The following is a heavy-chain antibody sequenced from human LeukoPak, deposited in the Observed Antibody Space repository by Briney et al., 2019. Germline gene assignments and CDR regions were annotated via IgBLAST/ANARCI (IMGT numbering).Heavy chain of an antibody. CDR2: MNPNSGNT. V-gene: IGHV1-8*01. CDR1: GYTFTSHN. J-gene: IGHJ4*02. Sequence: GASVKVSFKASGYTFTSHNINWVRQATGQGLEWMGWMNPNSGNTGYAQKFQGRVTMTRNTSISTAYMELSSLRFEDTAVYYCARARDYYDNSGDYVRGFDSCGQGTLVTVSS. CDR3: ARARDYYDNSGDYVRGFDS. D-gene: IGHD3-22*01.